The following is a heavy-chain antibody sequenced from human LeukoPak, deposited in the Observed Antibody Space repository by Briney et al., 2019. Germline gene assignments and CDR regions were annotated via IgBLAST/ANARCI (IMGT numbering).Heavy chain of an antibody. CDR3: AKGSYYDSSGSFYFDY. CDR1: GFTFSSYA. Sequence: GGSLRLSYAASGFTFSSYAMSWVRQAPGKGLEWVSGISGSGDNTYYADSVKGRFTISRDNSKNTLYVQVNSLGTEDTAAYYCAKGSYYDSSGSFYFDYWGQGTLVTVSS. CDR2: ISGSGDNT. J-gene: IGHJ4*02. V-gene: IGHV3-23*01. D-gene: IGHD3-22*01.